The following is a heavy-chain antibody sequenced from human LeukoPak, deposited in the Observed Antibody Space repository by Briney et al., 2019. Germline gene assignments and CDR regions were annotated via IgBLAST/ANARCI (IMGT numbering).Heavy chain of an antibody. V-gene: IGHV1-69*13. CDR2: IILIFGTA. D-gene: IGHD5-12*01. J-gene: IGHJ4*02. CDR1: GGTLSSYA. Sequence: GASVKVSCKASGGTLSSYAISWVRQAPGQGVEWMGGIILIFGTANYPQKFQGRVPITADESPSTAYMELCSLRSEDTAVYYCARGNIVATSAKYYFDYGGQGTLVTVSS. CDR3: ARGNIVATSAKYYFDY.